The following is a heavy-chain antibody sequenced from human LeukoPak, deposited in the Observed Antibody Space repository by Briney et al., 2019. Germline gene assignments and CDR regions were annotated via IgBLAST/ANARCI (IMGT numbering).Heavy chain of an antibody. CDR2: ISSSSSYI. CDR1: GFSFDSFS. V-gene: IGHV3-21*01. J-gene: IGHJ3*02. D-gene: IGHD1-7*01. Sequence: GGSLRLSCAASGFSFDSFSMNWVRQAPGKGLEWVASISSSSSYIDYVDSLKGRFTISRDNAQNSLYLQMNNLRAEDTAVYFCAKSNYFDAFDMWGQGTMVSVTS. CDR3: AKSNYFDAFDM.